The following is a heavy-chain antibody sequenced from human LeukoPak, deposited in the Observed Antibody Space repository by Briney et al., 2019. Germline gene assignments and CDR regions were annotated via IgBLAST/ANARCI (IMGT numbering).Heavy chain of an antibody. CDR3: ARESIAVAGAPFDY. D-gene: IGHD6-19*01. V-gene: IGHV3-48*03. CDR1: GFTFSSYE. Sequence: GGSLRLSCAASGFTFSSYEMNWVRQAPGKGLEWVSYISSGSTIYDADSVKGRFTISRDNAKNTLYLQMNSLRAEDTAVYYCARESIAVAGAPFDYWGQGTLVTVSS. J-gene: IGHJ4*02. CDR2: ISSGSTI.